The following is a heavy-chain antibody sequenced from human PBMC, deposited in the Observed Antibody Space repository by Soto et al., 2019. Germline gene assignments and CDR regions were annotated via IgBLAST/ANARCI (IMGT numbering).Heavy chain of an antibody. CDR1: GGSFSGYY. V-gene: IGHV4-34*01. J-gene: IGHJ4*02. CDR3: ARGAVAGILDY. CDR2: INHSGST. D-gene: IGHD6-19*01. Sequence: QVQLQQWGAGLLKPSETLSLTCAVYGGSFSGYYWSWIRQPPGKGLEWIGEINHSGSTNYNPSLKSRVTISVDTSKNQFSLKLSSVTAADTDVYYCARGAVAGILDYWGQGTLVTVSS.